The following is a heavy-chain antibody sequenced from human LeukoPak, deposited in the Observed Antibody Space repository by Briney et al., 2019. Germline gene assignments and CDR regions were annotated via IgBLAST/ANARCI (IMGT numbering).Heavy chain of an antibody. CDR2: INAGNGNT. V-gene: IGHV1-3*01. CDR3: ARSMVRGDYGKNYLYYYYGMDV. CDR1: GYTFTSYA. J-gene: IGHJ6*04. Sequence: ASVKVSCKASGYTFTSYAMHWVRQAPGQRLEWMGWINAGNGNTKYSQKFQGRVTITRDTSARTAYMELSSLRSEDTAVYYCARSMVRGDYGKNYLYYYYGMDVWGKGTTVTVSS. D-gene: IGHD3-10*01.